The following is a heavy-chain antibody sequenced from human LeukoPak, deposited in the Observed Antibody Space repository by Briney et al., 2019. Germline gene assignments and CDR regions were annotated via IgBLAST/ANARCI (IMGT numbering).Heavy chain of an antibody. CDR3: ARGTDCYDSSGYSLFDR. V-gene: IGHV4-39*07. Sequence: PSETLSLTCTVSRGSLTSSRYYWGWLRQPPGKALEWIGCIYYSGCTYYNPSLKSRVTISVNPSKNQFSLKLNPVTAADTAVYYRARGTDCYDSSGYSLFDRWGEGRLVSVCS. CDR2: IYYSGCT. CDR1: RGSLTSSRYY. D-gene: IGHD3-22*01. J-gene: IGHJ5*02.